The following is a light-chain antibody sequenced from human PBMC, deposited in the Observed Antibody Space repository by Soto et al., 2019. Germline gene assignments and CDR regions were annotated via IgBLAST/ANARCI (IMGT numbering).Light chain of an antibody. CDR1: QSLLHSNGYNY. Sequence: DIVMTQSPLSLPVTPGEPASISCRSSQSLLHSNGYNYLDWYLQKPGQSPQLLIYTLSYRASGVPDRFSGSGSGTDFTLKISKVEAEDVGVYYCMQRVDFPLTFGGGTKVDIK. CDR2: TLS. CDR3: MQRVDFPLT. J-gene: IGKJ4*01. V-gene: IGKV2-40*01.